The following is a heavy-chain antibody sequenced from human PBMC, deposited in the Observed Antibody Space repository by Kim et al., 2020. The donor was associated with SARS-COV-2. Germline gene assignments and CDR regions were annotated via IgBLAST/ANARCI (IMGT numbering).Heavy chain of an antibody. Sequence: SAGSVKGRFTISGDTARASLFLQMNSLRAEDTAVYYCARVLTSGWSYFDYWGQGTLGTVSS. V-gene: IGHV3-11*05. D-gene: IGHD6-19*01. J-gene: IGHJ4*02. CDR3: ARVLTSGWSYFDY.